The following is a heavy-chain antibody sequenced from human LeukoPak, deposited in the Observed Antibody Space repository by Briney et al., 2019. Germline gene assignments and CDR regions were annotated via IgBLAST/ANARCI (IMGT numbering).Heavy chain of an antibody. Sequence: ASVKVSCKASGYTFTSYYMHWVRQAPGQGLEWMGIINPSGGSTSYAQKFQGRVTMTRDTSTSTVYMELSSLRSEDTAVYYCARDVIYCSSTSCYHDLFDYWGQGTLVTVSS. J-gene: IGHJ4*02. CDR1: GYTFTSYY. CDR2: INPSGGST. CDR3: ARDVIYCSSTSCYHDLFDY. D-gene: IGHD2-2*01. V-gene: IGHV1-46*01.